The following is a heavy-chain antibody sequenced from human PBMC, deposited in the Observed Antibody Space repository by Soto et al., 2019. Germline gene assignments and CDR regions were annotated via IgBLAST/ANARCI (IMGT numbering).Heavy chain of an antibody. D-gene: IGHD6-19*01. J-gene: IGHJ6*02. CDR2: ISYDGSNK. V-gene: IGHV3-30*03. Sequence: GGSLRLSCAASGFTFSSYGMHWVRQAPGKGLEWVAVISYDGSNKYYADSVKGRFTISRDNSKNTLYLQMNSLRAEDTAVYYCATDLYVSGWLYYYYGMDVWGQGTTVTVSS. CDR3: ATDLYVSGWLYYYYGMDV. CDR1: GFTFSSYG.